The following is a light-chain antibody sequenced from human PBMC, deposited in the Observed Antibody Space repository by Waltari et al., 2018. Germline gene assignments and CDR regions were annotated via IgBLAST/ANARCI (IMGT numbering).Light chain of an antibody. CDR2: VNSDGSH. Sequence: QLMLTQSPSASASLGASVKLTCTLSSGHNNYPIAWHQQQPEKGPRYLMTVNSDGSHIKEDGIPDRFSGSGSGAERYLTISSLHSEDETDYYCQTGGFGIWVFGGWTKLTVL. CDR1: SGHNNYP. V-gene: IGLV4-69*01. CDR3: QTGGFGIWV. J-gene: IGLJ3*02.